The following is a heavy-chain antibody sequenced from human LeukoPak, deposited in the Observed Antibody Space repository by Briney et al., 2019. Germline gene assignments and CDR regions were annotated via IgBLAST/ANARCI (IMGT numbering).Heavy chain of an antibody. D-gene: IGHD4-17*01. CDR2: INGDGTST. CDR3: ARGPLATATVTTGLIDY. Sequence: PGGSLRLSCAASGFTFSDFWIHWVRQVPGKGLVWVSRINGDGTSTNYADSVRGRFTLSRDNAKNTLYLQMNSLRAEDTAVYYCARGPLATATVTTGLIDYWGQGTLVTVSS. J-gene: IGHJ4*02. V-gene: IGHV3-74*01. CDR1: GFTFSDFW.